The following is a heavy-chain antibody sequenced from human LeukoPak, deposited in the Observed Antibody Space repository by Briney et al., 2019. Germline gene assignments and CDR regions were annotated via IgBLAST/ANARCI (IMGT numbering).Heavy chain of an antibody. D-gene: IGHD1-14*01. J-gene: IGHJ4*02. Sequence: KASETLSLTCTVSGASMTSDYWSWIRQPPGKGLEWIGYVYHSGTTHYSPSLESRVTISMDTSKNQFSLKLRSVTAADTAVYYCARGSPVGNSWGQGTLVTVSS. V-gene: IGHV4-59*01. CDR2: VYHSGTT. CDR1: GASMTSDY. CDR3: ARGSPVGNS.